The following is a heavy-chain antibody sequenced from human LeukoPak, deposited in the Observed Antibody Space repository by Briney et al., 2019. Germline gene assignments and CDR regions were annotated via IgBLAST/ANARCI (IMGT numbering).Heavy chain of an antibody. D-gene: IGHD3-22*01. J-gene: IGHJ4*02. Sequence: SVKVSCKASGGTFSSYAISWVRQAPGQGLDWMGGISPIFGTANYAQKFQGRVTITASESTSTAYMELSSLRSEDTAVYSCASPPIHYYDSSGYPSYFDYWGQGTLVTVSS. CDR3: ASPPIHYYDSSGYPSYFDY. V-gene: IGHV1-69*01. CDR2: ISPIFGTA. CDR1: GGTFSSYA.